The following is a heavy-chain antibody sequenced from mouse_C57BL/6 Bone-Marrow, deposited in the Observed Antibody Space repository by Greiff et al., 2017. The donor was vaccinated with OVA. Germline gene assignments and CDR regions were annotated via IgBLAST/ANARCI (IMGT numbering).Heavy chain of an antibody. J-gene: IGHJ1*03. Sequence: EVMLVESGGGLVQPKGSLKLSCAASGFSFNTYAMNWVRQAPGKGLEWVARIRSKSNNYATYYADSVKDRFTISRDDSESMLYLQMNNLKTEDTAMYYCVITTVVAPRWYFDVWGTGTTVTVSS. CDR3: VITTVVAPRWYFDV. D-gene: IGHD1-1*01. CDR1: GFSFNTYA. V-gene: IGHV10-1*01. CDR2: IRSKSNNYAT.